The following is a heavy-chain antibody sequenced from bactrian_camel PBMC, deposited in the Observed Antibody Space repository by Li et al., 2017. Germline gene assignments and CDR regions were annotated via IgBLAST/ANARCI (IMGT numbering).Heavy chain of an antibody. J-gene: IGHJ6*01. CDR1: GYGPSSHC. D-gene: IGHD1*01. CDR2: IYTGGRSS. Sequence: HVQLVESGGGSVQAGGSLRLSCEVSGYGPSSHCMGWFRQTPGQEREGIASIYTGGRSSRVVDSVKGRFTISQDNANHTMYLQMNMLNVEDTAIYYCAAGRAYPCLPVAGLFPPWGQGTQVTVS. V-gene: IGHV3S1*01. CDR3: AAGRAYPCLPVAGLFPP.